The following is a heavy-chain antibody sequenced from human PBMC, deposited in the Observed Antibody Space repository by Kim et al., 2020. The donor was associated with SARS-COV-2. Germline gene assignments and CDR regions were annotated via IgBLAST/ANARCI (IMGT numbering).Heavy chain of an antibody. CDR3: AKDLRALVSAYYYYYYGMDV. D-gene: IGHD3-10*01. Sequence: GGSLRLSCAASGFTFSSYGMHWVRQAPGKGLEWVAVISYDGSNKYYADSVKGRFTISRDNSKNTLYLQMNSLRAEDTAVYYCAKDLRALVSAYYYYYYGMDVWGQGTTVTVSS. J-gene: IGHJ6*02. CDR2: ISYDGSNK. V-gene: IGHV3-30*18. CDR1: GFTFSSYG.